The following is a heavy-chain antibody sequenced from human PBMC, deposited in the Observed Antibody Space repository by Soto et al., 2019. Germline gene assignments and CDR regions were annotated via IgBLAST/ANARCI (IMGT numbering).Heavy chain of an antibody. D-gene: IGHD3-10*01. V-gene: IGHV3-23*01. Sequence: EVQLLDSGGGLVQPGGSLRLSCAASEFTFSSYAMSWVRQAPGKGLEWVSSISGSGGGTYYADSVKGRFTISRHNSKNTLSLQMNSLRAEDTAVYYCAKSRGSGSYFNPSDAFDFWGQGTMVTVSS. CDR1: EFTFSSYA. CDR3: AKSRGSGSYFNPSDAFDF. J-gene: IGHJ3*01. CDR2: ISGSGGGT.